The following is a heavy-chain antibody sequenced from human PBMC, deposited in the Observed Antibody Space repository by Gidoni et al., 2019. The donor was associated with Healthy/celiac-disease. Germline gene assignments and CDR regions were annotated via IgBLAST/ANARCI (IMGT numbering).Heavy chain of an antibody. J-gene: IGHJ4*02. D-gene: IGHD6-6*01. V-gene: IGHV3-30*18. CDR2: ISYDGSNK. CDR3: AKDARGVSTSFDY. Sequence: VQLVESGGGVVQPGRSLRLSCAASGFPFRSYGMHWVRQAPGKGLEWVAVISYDGSNKYYADSVKGRFTIFRDNSKNTLYLQMNSLRAEDTAVYYCAKDARGVSTSFDYWGQGTLVTVSS. CDR1: GFPFRSYG.